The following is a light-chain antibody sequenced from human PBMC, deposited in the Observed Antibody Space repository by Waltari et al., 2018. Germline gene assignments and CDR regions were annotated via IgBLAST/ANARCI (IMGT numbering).Light chain of an antibody. CDR2: GAA. Sequence: DIQMTQSPSSVSASIRDRVTITCRASHNINTWLAWYQQKPGKGPNLLIFGAASVQTGLPTRFRGSGSGTFCTLIISGLQPEDSATYFSQQGSSVPAPFGQGT. J-gene: IGKJ1*01. CDR1: HNINTW. V-gene: IGKV1-12*01. CDR3: QQGSSVPAP.